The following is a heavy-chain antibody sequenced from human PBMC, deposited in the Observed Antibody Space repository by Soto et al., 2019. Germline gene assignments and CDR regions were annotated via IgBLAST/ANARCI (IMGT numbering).Heavy chain of an antibody. J-gene: IGHJ5*02. D-gene: IGHD1-1*01. CDR2: INPNNGAT. Sequence: QVQLVQSGAEVKKPGASVKVSCKAPRYIFTAYFMHWVRQAPGQGLEWMGWINPNNGATHYGLSFQGRVTMTSDTSISTAYRELSSLRSDDTAVYYCASHDPGARFDPWGQGTLVIVSS. CDR1: RYIFTAYF. V-gene: IGHV1-2*02. CDR3: ASHDPGARFDP.